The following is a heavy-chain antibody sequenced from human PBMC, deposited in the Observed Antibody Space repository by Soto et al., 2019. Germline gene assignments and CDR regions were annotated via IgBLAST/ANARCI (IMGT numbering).Heavy chain of an antibody. CDR1: GGSISSGNYY. CDR3: ATTGTPATGLYYFDY. J-gene: IGHJ4*02. Sequence: QVQLQESGPGLVKPSQTLSLTCTVSGGSISSGNYYWSWIRQPPGKGLEWIGFISYSGSTYYNASLNSRVTRSVDRSKTPFSLNLSFVTAADTAVSYCATTGTPATGLYYFDYWCQGTLVTVSS. D-gene: IGHD1-7*01. CDR2: ISYSGST. V-gene: IGHV4-30-4*01.